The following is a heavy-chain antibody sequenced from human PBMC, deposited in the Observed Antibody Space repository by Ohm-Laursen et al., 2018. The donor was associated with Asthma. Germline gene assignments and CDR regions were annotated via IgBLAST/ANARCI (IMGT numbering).Heavy chain of an antibody. CDR2: IYHRRST. V-gene: IGHV4-30-2*01. CDR3: ASGSNTSGPRGYYDSSGYYSAEYFQH. CDR1: VGSISSGGYS. D-gene: IGHD3-22*01. Sequence: TLSLTCAVSVGSISSGGYSWSWSRQPPGKGLEWVGYIYHRRSTYSNPSRKSRVTISVDGSKNQYSLKLSSVTAADTAVYYCASGSNTSGPRGYYDSSGYYSAEYFQHWGQGTLVTVSS. J-gene: IGHJ1*01.